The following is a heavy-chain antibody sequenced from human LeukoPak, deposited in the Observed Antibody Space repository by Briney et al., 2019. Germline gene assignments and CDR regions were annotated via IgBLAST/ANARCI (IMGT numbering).Heavy chain of an antibody. CDR2: ISAYNGNT. V-gene: IGHV1-18*01. CDR3: AREVSSGWYSGNDY. Sequence: ASVTVSFKASGYTFTSYGISWVRQAPGQGLEWMGWISAYNGNTNYAQKLQGRVTMTTDTSTSTAYMELRSLRSDDTAVYYCAREVSSGWYSGNDYWGQGTLVTVSS. D-gene: IGHD6-19*01. J-gene: IGHJ4*02. CDR1: GYTFTSYG.